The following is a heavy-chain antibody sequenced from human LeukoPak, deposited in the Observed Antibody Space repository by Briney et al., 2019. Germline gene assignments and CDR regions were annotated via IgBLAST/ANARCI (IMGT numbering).Heavy chain of an antibody. J-gene: IGHJ4*02. CDR1: GFAFSSYA. V-gene: IGHV3-23*01. Sequence: QPGGSLRLSCAASGFAFSSYAMSWVRQAPGKGLEWVSVISGSGGNTDYADSVKGRFTISRDNSKNTLYLQMNSLRAEDTAVYYCAKDRWTGTSVYYFDYWGQGILVSVSS. CDR3: AKDRWTGTSVYYFDY. CDR2: ISGSGGNT. D-gene: IGHD1-7*01.